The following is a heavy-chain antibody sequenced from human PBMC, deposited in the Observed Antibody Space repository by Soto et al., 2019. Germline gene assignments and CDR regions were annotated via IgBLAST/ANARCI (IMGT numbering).Heavy chain of an antibody. D-gene: IGHD3-10*01. CDR1: GGTFSSYT. Sequence: QVQLVQSGTEVKKPGSSVKVSCKASGGTFSSYTISRVRQAPGQGLEWMGRIIPILGIANYAQKFQGRVTITADKSTSTAYMELSRLRSEDTAVYYCARDKGSGSRGFDYWGQGTLVTVSS. V-gene: IGHV1-69*08. CDR2: IIPILGIA. CDR3: ARDKGSGSRGFDY. J-gene: IGHJ4*02.